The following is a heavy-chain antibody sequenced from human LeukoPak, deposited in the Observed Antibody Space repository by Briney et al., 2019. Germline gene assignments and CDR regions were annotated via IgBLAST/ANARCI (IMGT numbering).Heavy chain of an antibody. CDR3: ARHDILTGYRFDY. J-gene: IGHJ4*02. CDR2: INPNSGGT. D-gene: IGHD3-9*01. V-gene: IGHV1-2*02. CDR1: GYTFTDYY. Sequence: GASVKVSCKASGYTFTDYYIHWVRQAPGQGLEWMGWINPNSGGTNYAQKFQGRVTMTRDTSISTAYMELRSLRSDDTAVYYCARHDILTGYRFDYWGQGTLVTVSS.